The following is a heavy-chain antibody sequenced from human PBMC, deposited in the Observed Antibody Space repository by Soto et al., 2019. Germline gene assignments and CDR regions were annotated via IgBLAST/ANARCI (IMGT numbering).Heavy chain of an antibody. CDR3: ARTLQLKIDY. J-gene: IGHJ4*02. CDR1: GGSISTAGYY. V-gene: IGHV4-31*03. D-gene: IGHD1-1*01. CDR2: IYYSGST. Sequence: SGTLYHTCTVSGGSISTAGYYWIWIRHDPGKGLEWIAYIYYSGSTYYNPSLKSRVTISVDTSKNQFSLKLSSVTGADTAVYYCARTLQLKIDYWGQGTLVTVSS.